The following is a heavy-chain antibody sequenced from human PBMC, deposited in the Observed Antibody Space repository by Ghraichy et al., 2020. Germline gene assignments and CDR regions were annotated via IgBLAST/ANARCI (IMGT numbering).Heavy chain of an antibody. CDR3: ARLWAQGYYYESRDNSDY. Sequence: SQTLSLTCTVSGGSISSSTYFWGWVRQPPGKGLEWIGAIYHSGSTYYNPSLKSRVTIFVDTSNNQFSLKLSSVTAVDTAVYYCARLWAQGYYYESRDNSDYWGQGTLVTVSS. CDR1: GGSISSSTYF. CDR2: IYHSGST. J-gene: IGHJ4*02. V-gene: IGHV4-39*01. D-gene: IGHD3-22*01.